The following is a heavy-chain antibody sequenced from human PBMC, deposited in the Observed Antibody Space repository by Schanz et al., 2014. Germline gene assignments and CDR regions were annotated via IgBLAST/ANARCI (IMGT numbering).Heavy chain of an antibody. CDR3: ARANYRRKINFDY. V-gene: IGHV3-30-3*01. D-gene: IGHD3-10*01. CDR2: ISYDGRNK. J-gene: IGHJ4*02. CDR1: GFIFSSYA. Sequence: QVQMVESGGGVVQPGRSLRLSCAASGFIFSSYAMHWVRQAPGKGLEWVAVISYDGRNKYYADSVKGRFTISRDNSKNTLYLQMNSLRAEDTAVYYCARANYRRKINFDYWGRGTLVTVSS.